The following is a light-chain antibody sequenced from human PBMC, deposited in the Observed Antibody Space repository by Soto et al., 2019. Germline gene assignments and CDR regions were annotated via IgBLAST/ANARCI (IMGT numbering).Light chain of an antibody. V-gene: IGKV1-8*01. J-gene: IGKJ3*01. CDR3: QQYYSYPQVT. CDR2: AAS. CDR1: QGISSY. Sequence: AIRMTQSPSSFSASTGDRVTITCRASQGISSYLAWYQQKPGKAPKLLIYAASTLQSGVPSRFSGSGSGTDFTLTISCLQSEDFATYYCQQYYSYPQVTVGPGTKVDIK.